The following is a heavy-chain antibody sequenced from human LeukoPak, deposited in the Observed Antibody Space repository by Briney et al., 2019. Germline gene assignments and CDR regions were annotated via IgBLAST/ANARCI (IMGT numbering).Heavy chain of an antibody. CDR1: GFTVSNNY. J-gene: IGHJ4*02. CDR3: AKGDRNSYYSFDY. V-gene: IGHV3-9*01. CDR2: ISWNSATI. D-gene: IGHD1-26*01. Sequence: GGSLRLSCAASGFTVSNNYMSRVRQAPGKGLEWVSGISWNSATIGYADSVKGRFTISRDNAKNSLYLQMNSLKPEDSAFYYCAKGDRNSYYSFDYWGQGALVTVSS.